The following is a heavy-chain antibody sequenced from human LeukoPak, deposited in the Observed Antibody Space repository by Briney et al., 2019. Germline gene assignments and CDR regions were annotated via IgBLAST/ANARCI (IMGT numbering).Heavy chain of an antibody. Sequence: SETLSLTCTVSGGSFSNHYRGWIRQPPGKGLEWIGSISYSGTTSYSPPLKSRVTISVDTSKNQFSLKLSSVTAADTAIYYCARYGFYCIDYWGQGTLVTVSS. J-gene: IGHJ4*02. CDR1: GGSFSNHY. D-gene: IGHD1-14*01. CDR3: ARYGFYCIDY. CDR2: ISYSGTT. V-gene: IGHV4-59*11.